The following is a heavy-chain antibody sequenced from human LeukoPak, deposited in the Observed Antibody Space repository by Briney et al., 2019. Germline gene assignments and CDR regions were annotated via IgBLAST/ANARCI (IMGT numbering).Heavy chain of an antibody. V-gene: IGHV3-23*01. CDR1: GFTFITYW. D-gene: IGHD2-15*01. J-gene: IGHJ4*02. CDR2: ISGSGDNT. Sequence: GGSLRLSCAASGFTFITYWMSWVRQAPGKGLEWVSAISGSGDNTYYADSVKGRFALSRDNSKNTMYLQMNSLRADDTAVYYCAKTRGYCSGGTCYCDYWGQGTLVTVSS. CDR3: AKTRGYCSGGTCYCDY.